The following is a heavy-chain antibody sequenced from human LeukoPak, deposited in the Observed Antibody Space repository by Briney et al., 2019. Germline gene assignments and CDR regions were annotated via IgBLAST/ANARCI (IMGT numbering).Heavy chain of an antibody. J-gene: IGHJ3*02. D-gene: IGHD6-13*01. CDR2: IYTSGST. CDR1: GGSISSYY. V-gene: IGHV4-4*07. CDR3: ARLLRYSSRWQDAFDI. Sequence: SETLSLTCTVSGGSISSYYWSWIRQPAGKGLEWIGRIYTSGSTNYNPSLKSRVTMSVDTSKNQFSLKLSSVTAADTAVYYCARLLRYSSRWQDAFDIWGQGTMVTVSS.